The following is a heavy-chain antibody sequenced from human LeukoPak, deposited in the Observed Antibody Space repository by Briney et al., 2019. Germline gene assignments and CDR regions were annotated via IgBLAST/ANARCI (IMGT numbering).Heavy chain of an antibody. CDR1: GGSVSSGSYY. V-gene: IGHV4-61*01. Sequence: SETLSLTCTVSGGSVSSGSYYWSWIRQPPGKELEFIGYIYYTGSTNYNPSLKSRVTISLDTSKNQFSLKLTTVTAADTAVYFCATHNYRDSGNYFDYWGQGILVTVSS. CDR2: IYYTGST. J-gene: IGHJ4*02. D-gene: IGHD3-10*01. CDR3: ATHNYRDSGNYFDY.